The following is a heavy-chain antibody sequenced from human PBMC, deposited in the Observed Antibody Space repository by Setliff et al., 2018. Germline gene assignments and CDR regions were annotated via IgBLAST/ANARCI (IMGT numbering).Heavy chain of an antibody. CDR2: INPSSGRT. Sequence: GASVKVSCKASGYTFTSHYMHWVRQAPGLGLEWMGTINPSSGRTSYAQKFQGRVTMTRDTSTSTVYMDMCSLRSEDTAVYYCARDVFPYHYEGAFDIWGQGAMVTVS. D-gene: IGHD3-22*01. J-gene: IGHJ3*02. CDR1: GYTFTSHY. V-gene: IGHV1-46*01. CDR3: ARDVFPYHYEGAFDI.